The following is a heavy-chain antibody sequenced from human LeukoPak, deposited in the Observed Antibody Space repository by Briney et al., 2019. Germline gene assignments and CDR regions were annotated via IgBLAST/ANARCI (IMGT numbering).Heavy chain of an antibody. CDR3: ARVMGRYCSSTSCYVDY. D-gene: IGHD2-2*01. J-gene: IGHJ4*02. Sequence: PGRSLRLSCAASGFTFSDYNMNWLRQAPGKGLEWVAVIFYDGSNKYYADSVKGRFTISRDNSKNTLYLQMNSLRAEDTAVYYCARVMGRYCSSTSCYVDYWGQGTLVTVSS. CDR1: GFTFSDYN. CDR2: IFYDGSNK. V-gene: IGHV3-30*03.